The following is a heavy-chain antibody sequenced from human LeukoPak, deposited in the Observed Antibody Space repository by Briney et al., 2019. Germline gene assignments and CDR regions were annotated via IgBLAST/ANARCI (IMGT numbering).Heavy chain of an antibody. CDR3: ARLLADAKTDYFDC. V-gene: IGHV4-39*01. CDR1: GFTFRSYA. J-gene: IGHJ4*02. D-gene: IGHD3-3*02. Sequence: GSLRLSCAASGFTFRSYAMQWVRQPPGKGLEWVGSGYFSGSTYYNPSLKSRGTISVDASKNQFSLKLSSVTAADTAVYYCARLLADAKTDYFDCWGQGTLVTVSS. CDR2: GYFSGST.